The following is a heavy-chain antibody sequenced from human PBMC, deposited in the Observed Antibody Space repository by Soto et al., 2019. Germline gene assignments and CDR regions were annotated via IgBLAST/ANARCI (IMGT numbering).Heavy chain of an antibody. V-gene: IGHV3-23*01. D-gene: IGHD6-13*01. CDR2: ISDDGTT. CDR1: GFTFRSYA. CDR3: VRPYYSSSWFPFDR. J-gene: IGHJ4*02. Sequence: PGGSLRLSCAASGFTFRSYAMSWVRQPPGKGLEWVSSISDDGTTYYTDSVKGRFTISRDNAKNSLYLQMNSLRVEDTALYYCVRPYYSSSWFPFDRWGQGTLVTVSS.